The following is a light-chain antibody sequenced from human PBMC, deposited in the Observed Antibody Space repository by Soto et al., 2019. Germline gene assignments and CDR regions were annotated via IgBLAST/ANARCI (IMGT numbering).Light chain of an antibody. V-gene: IGKV3-15*01. Sequence: VLTQSPATLSLSPGERATLSCRASQSVSSSYLAWYQHKPGQAPRLLTHGASTRATGIPARFSGVGSGTEFTLTISSLQSEDFAVYYCQQYNKWPQTFGQGTRLQI. CDR3: QQYNKWPQT. CDR2: GAS. J-gene: IGKJ5*01. CDR1: QSVSSSY.